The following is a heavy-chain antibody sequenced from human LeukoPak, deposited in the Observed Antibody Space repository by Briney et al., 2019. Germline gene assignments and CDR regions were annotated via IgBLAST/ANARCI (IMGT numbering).Heavy chain of an antibody. Sequence: GGSLRLSCAASGFTFDDYAMHWVRQAPGKGLEWVCLISGDGGSTYYADSVKGRFIIFRDNSKNSLYLQTNSLRTEDTALYYCAKDGSSSSPFDYWGQGTLVTVSS. CDR1: GFTFDDYA. J-gene: IGHJ4*02. D-gene: IGHD6-13*01. V-gene: IGHV3-43*02. CDR2: ISGDGGST. CDR3: AKDGSSSSPFDY.